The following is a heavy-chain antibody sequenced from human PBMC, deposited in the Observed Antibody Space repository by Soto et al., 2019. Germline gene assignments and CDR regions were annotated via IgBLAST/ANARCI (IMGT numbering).Heavy chain of an antibody. Sequence: PSETLSLTCAVYGGSFSGYYWSWIRQPPGKGLEWIGEINHSGSTNYNPSLKSRVTISVDTSKNQFSLKLSSVTAADTAVYYCARDRHILTGYYSLRPDYDWFDPCGQGTLVTVSS. V-gene: IGHV4-34*01. CDR3: ARDRHILTGYYSLRPDYDWFDP. CDR2: INHSGST. CDR1: GGSFSGYY. J-gene: IGHJ5*02. D-gene: IGHD3-9*01.